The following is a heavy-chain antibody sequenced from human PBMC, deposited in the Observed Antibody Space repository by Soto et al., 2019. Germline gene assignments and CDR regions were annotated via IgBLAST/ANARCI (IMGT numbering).Heavy chain of an antibody. J-gene: IGHJ6*02. CDR3: ARDRGHIVVLTPIYYYYGMDV. CDR2: ISAYNGNT. V-gene: IGHV1-18*04. CDR1: GYTFTSYG. Sequence: ASVKVSCKASGYTFTSYGISWVRQAPGQGLEWMGWISAYNGNTNYAQKLQGRVTMTTDTSTSTAYMELRSLRSDDTAVYYCARDRGHIVVLTPIYYYYGMDVWGQGTTVTVSS. D-gene: IGHD2-21*02.